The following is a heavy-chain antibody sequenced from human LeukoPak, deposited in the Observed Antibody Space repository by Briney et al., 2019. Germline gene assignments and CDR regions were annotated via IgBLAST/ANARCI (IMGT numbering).Heavy chain of an antibody. D-gene: IGHD4-17*01. J-gene: IGHJ4*02. Sequence: GGSLRLSCAASGFTFSNYWMHWVRQAPGKGLVWVSRLDTDGSDTSYADSVKGRFTISRDNAKNTLYLQMNNLRAEDTAVYYCARAPTVTTGMGADYWGQGTLVTVSS. CDR3: ARAPTVTTGMGADY. CDR1: GFTFSNYW. CDR2: LDTDGSDT. V-gene: IGHV3-74*01.